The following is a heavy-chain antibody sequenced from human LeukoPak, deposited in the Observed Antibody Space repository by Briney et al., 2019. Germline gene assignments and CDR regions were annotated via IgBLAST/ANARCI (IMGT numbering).Heavy chain of an antibody. J-gene: IGHJ3*02. CDR1: RYNFTGYY. Sequence: ASVTVSCKASRYNFTGYYIHWVRQAPGQELEWMGWIYPYSGDTNYAQNFQGRVTMTRDTSISTAYMELSSLKSDDTAVYYCARDRNSGSSLDIWGQGTMLTVSS. D-gene: IGHD6-6*01. CDR3: ARDRNSGSSLDI. V-gene: IGHV1-2*02. CDR2: IYPYSGDT.